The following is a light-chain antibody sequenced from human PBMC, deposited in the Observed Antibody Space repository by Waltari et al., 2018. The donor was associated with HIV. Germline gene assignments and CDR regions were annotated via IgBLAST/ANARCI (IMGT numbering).Light chain of an antibody. J-gene: IGLJ2*01. CDR3: CSYAGSSTFVV. CDR2: VVS. Sequence: QSALTQPASVSGSPGQSITISCTGTSSDVGSYYLVSWYQQHPGKAPKLMIYVVSKRPSGVSNRFSGSKSGNTASLTISGLQAEDEADYYCCSYAGSSTFVVFGGGTKLTVL. V-gene: IGLV2-23*02. CDR1: SSDVGSYYL.